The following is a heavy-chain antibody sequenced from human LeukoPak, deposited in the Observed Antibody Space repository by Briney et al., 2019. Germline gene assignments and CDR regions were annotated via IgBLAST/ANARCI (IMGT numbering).Heavy chain of an antibody. CDR3: AKGLNWFDP. V-gene: IGHV3-23*01. D-gene: IGHD2-8*01. J-gene: IGHJ5*02. CDR1: GFTFSNNG. Sequence: QSGGSLRLSCVVSGFTFSNNGMSWVRQAPGKGLEWVSGLSGSGSGVYYADSVRGRLTISRDNSRNTLYLQLDSLRADDTAVYYCAKGLNWFDPWGQGTPVIVSS. CDR2: LSGSGSGV.